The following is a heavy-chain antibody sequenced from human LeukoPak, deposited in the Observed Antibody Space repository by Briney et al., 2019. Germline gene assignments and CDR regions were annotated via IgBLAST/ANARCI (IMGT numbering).Heavy chain of an antibody. CDR3: ARSMYCGGDCYYYFDY. V-gene: IGHV3-74*01. J-gene: IGHJ4*02. CDR2: INSDGTII. CDR1: GFTFSSYW. D-gene: IGHD2-21*02. Sequence: GGSLRLSCAASGFTFSSYWMHWVRQAPGKGLVWVSRINSDGTIIGYADSVKGRFTISRDNAKYTLYLQMNSLRADDTAVYYCARSMYCGGDCYYYFDYWGQGTLVTVAS.